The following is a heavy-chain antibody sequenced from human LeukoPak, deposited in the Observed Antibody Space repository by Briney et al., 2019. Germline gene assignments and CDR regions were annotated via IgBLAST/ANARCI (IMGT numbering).Heavy chain of an antibody. CDR2: ISSSSSYI. CDR3: ARPNYGGNSEFDY. Sequence: AGGSLGLSCAASGFTFSSYSMNWVRQAPGKGLEWVSSISSSSSYIYYADSVKGRFTISRDNAKNSLYLQMNSLRAEDTAVYYCARPNYGGNSEFDYWGQGTLVTVSS. J-gene: IGHJ4*02. CDR1: GFTFSSYS. V-gene: IGHV3-21*01. D-gene: IGHD4-23*01.